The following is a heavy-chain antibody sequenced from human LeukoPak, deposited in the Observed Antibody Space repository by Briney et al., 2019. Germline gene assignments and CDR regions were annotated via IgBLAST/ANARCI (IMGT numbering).Heavy chain of an antibody. CDR2: IKQDGSEK. D-gene: IGHD5-24*01. CDR1: GFTFSSYW. CDR3: ARSVRDGPFDY. J-gene: IGHJ4*02. Sequence: GGSLRLPCAASGFTFSSYWMSWVRQAPGKGLEWVANIKQDGSEKYYVDSVKGRFTISRDNAKNSLYLQMNSLRAEDTAVYYCARSVRDGPFDYWGQGTLVTVSS. V-gene: IGHV3-7*01.